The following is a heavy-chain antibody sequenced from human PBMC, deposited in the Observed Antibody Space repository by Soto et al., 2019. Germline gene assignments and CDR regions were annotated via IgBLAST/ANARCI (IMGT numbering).Heavy chain of an antibody. D-gene: IGHD3-10*01. Sequence: EVQLVESGGGLVQPGRSLRLSCAASGFTFDDYAMHWVRQAPGKGLEWVSGISWNSGSIGYADSVKGRFTISRDNAKNSLYLQMNSLRAEDTALCSCAKDSYTTMVRGVISDYWGQGTLVTVSS. CDR2: ISWNSGSI. V-gene: IGHV3-9*01. J-gene: IGHJ4*02. CDR3: AKDSYTTMVRGVISDY. CDR1: GFTFDDYA.